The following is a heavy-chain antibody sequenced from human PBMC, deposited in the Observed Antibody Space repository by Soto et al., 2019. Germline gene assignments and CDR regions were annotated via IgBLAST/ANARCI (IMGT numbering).Heavy chain of an antibody. CDR3: ARYQEVVVVPAAPIDY. CDR2: INPSGGST. V-gene: IGHV1-46*01. Sequence: QVQLVQSGAEVKKPGASVKLSCKTSGYTFSNYYINWVRQAPGQGLQWMGRINPSGGSTSYAQKFQGRVTMTRVTSTSTVYMDLSSLTSEDTAVYFCARYQEVVVVPAAPIDYWGQGTLVTVSS. CDR1: GYTFSNYY. D-gene: IGHD2-2*01. J-gene: IGHJ4*02.